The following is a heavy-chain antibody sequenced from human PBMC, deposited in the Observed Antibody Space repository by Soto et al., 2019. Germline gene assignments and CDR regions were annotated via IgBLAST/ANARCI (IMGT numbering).Heavy chain of an antibody. Sequence: PSQTLSVTGAISGNSISNNTAVWNWFRKSPSRGLEWLGRTYYRSKWYNDYAVSVKSRITINPDTSKNQFSLQLNSVTPEDTAVYYCAKSGITGTTFAFDIWGQGTMVTVSS. J-gene: IGHJ3*02. CDR1: GNSISNNTAV. V-gene: IGHV6-1*01. CDR2: TYYRSKWYN. CDR3: AKSGITGTTFAFDI. D-gene: IGHD1-7*01.